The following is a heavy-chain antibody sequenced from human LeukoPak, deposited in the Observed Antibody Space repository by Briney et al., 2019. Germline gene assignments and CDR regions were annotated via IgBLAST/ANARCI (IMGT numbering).Heavy chain of an antibody. Sequence: SETLSLTCSVSGDSIRTYYWSWIRQPPGKGLEWIGEINHSGSTNYNPSLKSRVTISVDTSKNQFSLKLSSVTAADTAVYYCARGRPTRITIFGVVRAKAAFDYWGQGTLVTVSS. D-gene: IGHD3-3*01. CDR1: GDSIRTYY. V-gene: IGHV4-34*01. CDR2: INHSGST. CDR3: ARGRPTRITIFGVVRAKAAFDY. J-gene: IGHJ4*02.